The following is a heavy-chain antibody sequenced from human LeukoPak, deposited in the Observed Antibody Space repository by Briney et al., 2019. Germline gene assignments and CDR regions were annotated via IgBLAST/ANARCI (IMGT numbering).Heavy chain of an antibody. CDR1: GFTVSSNY. J-gene: IGHJ4*02. V-gene: IGHV3-53*01. CDR2: IYSGGST. D-gene: IGHD1-26*01. CDR3: ARSEVGALYYFDY. Sequence: GGSLRLSCAASGFTVSSNYMSWVRQAPGKGLEWVSVIYSGGSTYYADSVKGRFTISRDNSKNTLYLQMNSLRAEDTAVYYCARSEVGALYYFDYWSQGTLVTVSS.